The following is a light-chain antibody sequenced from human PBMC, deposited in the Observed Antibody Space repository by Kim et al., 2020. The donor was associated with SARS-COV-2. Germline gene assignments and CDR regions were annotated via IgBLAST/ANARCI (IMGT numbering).Light chain of an antibody. CDR2: DVS. J-gene: IGLJ1*01. V-gene: IGLV2-14*03. CDR1: GSDVGGYNY. CDR3: SSYTSSSTHYV. Sequence: QSITISCTGTGSDVGGYNYVSWYQQHPGKAPKLMIYDVSTRPSGVSNRFSGSKSGNTASLTISGLQAEDEADYYCSSYTSSSTHYVFGTGTKVTVL.